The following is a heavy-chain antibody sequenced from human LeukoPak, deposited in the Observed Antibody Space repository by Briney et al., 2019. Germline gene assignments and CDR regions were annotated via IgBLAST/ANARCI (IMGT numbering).Heavy chain of an antibody. J-gene: IGHJ4*02. CDR2: IYYGGST. D-gene: IGHD2-8*01. V-gene: IGHV4-39*01. CDR1: GGSISSSSYY. Sequence: SETLSLTCTVSGGSISSSSYYWGWIRQPPGKGLEWIGSIYYGGSTYYNPSLKSRVTISVDTSKNQFSLKLSSVTAADTAVYYCARNPILSPGVSFDYWGQGTLVTVSS. CDR3: ARNPILSPGVSFDY.